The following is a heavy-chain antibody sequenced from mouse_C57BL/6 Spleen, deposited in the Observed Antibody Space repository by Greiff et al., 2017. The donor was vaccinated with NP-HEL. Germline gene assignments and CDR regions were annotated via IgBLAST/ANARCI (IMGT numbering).Heavy chain of an antibody. CDR2: IDPESGGT. V-gene: IGHV1-15*01. D-gene: IGHD1-1*01. Sequence: QVQLKESGAELVRPGASVTLSCKASGYTFTDYEMHWVKQTPVHGLEWIGAIDPESGGTAYNQKFKGKAILTADKSSSTAYMELRSLTSEDSAVDYYTRGGFITTAGNYFDDWGKGTTLTVSS. J-gene: IGHJ2*01. CDR3: TRGGFITTAGNYFDD. CDR1: GYTFTDYE.